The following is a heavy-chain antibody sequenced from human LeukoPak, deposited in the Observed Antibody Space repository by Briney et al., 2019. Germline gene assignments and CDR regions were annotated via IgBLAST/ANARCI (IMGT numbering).Heavy chain of an antibody. CDR1: GFTFSNYG. Sequence: GRSLRLSCAASGFTFSNYGTHWVRQAPGEGLEWVALISNDGNDKYYADSVKGRFTISRDNSKNTLYLQVNSLRAEDTAVYYCAKLWSSSRGAFDIWGQGTMVTVSS. D-gene: IGHD6-13*01. V-gene: IGHV3-30*18. CDR3: AKLWSSSRGAFDI. CDR2: ISNDGNDK. J-gene: IGHJ3*02.